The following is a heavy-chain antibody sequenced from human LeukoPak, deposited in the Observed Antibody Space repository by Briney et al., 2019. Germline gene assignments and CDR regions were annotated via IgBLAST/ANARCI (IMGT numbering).Heavy chain of an antibody. CDR1: GFTVSRNY. D-gene: IGHD4-23*01. J-gene: IGHJ3*02. Sequence: GGSLSLSCVASGFTVSRNYMSWVRQAPGKGLEWVSVIYGGGSTYYADSVKGRFAISRDNSKNTLYLQMSSLRVEDTAVYYCAPGGNEAFDIWGQGTMVTVSS. CDR2: IYGGGST. CDR3: APGGNEAFDI. V-gene: IGHV3-53*01.